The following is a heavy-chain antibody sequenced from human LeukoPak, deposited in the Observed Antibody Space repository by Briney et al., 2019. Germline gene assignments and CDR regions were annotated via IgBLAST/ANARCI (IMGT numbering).Heavy chain of an antibody. CDR3: AGADVVVTAPIDY. D-gene: IGHD2-21*02. V-gene: IGHV4-34*01. CDR1: GGPFSGYY. Sequence: SETLSLTCAVYGGPFSGYYWSWIRQPPGKGLEWIGEINHSGSTNYNPSLKSRVTISVDTSKNQFSLKLSSVTAADTAVYYCAGADVVVTAPIDYWGQGTLVTVSS. J-gene: IGHJ4*02. CDR2: INHSGST.